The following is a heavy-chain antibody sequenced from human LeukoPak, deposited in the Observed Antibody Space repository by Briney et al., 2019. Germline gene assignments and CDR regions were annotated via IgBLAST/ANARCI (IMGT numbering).Heavy chain of an antibody. CDR2: ISPSGGST. Sequence: GGSLRLSCAASGFTFSSYGMSWVRQAPGKGLEYLSAISPSGGSTYYANSVKGRFTVSRDNSKNILYLQLGSLRAEDLAVYYCARGNYYGPARYYFDYWGQGALVTVSS. J-gene: IGHJ4*02. CDR1: GFTFSSYG. CDR3: ARGNYYGPARYYFDY. D-gene: IGHD3-10*01. V-gene: IGHV3-64*01.